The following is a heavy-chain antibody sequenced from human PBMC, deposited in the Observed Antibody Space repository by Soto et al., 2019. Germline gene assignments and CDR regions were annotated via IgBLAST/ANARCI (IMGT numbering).Heavy chain of an antibody. CDR3: AKAGNSWPYYYYYMDV. CDR1: GFTFSSYA. J-gene: IGHJ6*03. CDR2: ISGSGGRT. V-gene: IGHV3-23*01. Sequence: PGGSLRLSCAASGFTFSSYAMSWVRQAPGKGLEWVSAISGSGGRTYYADSVRGRFTISRDNSKNTLHLQMNSLRAEDTAVYYCAKAGNSWPYYYYYMDVWGKGTTVTVSS. D-gene: IGHD4-4*01.